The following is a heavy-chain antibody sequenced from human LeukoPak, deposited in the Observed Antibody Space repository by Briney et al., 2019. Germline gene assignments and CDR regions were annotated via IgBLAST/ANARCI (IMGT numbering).Heavy chain of an antibody. Sequence: SVKVSCKASGYTFTSYDINWVRQAPGQGLEWMGGIIPIFGTANYAQKFQGRVTITADESTSTAYMELSSLRSEDTAVYYCARSPVLRYFDWLPNYYYYYYMDVWGKGTTVTISS. CDR2: IIPIFGTA. CDR1: GYTFTSYD. CDR3: ARSPVLRYFDWLPNYYYYYYMDV. J-gene: IGHJ6*03. D-gene: IGHD3-9*01. V-gene: IGHV1-69*13.